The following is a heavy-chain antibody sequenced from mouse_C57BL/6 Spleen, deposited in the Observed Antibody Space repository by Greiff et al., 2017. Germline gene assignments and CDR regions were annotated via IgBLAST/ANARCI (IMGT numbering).Heavy chain of an antibody. CDR1: GYTFTSYW. Sequence: VQLQQPGAELVKPWASVKVSCKASGYTFTSYWMHWVKPRPGQGLEWIGRIPPSDSDTNYHQQFKGKATVTVDKSYSTAYMQLSSLTSEDSAVYYCAIVDSSGYLDYWGQGTTLTVSS. J-gene: IGHJ2*01. CDR2: IPPSDSDT. V-gene: IGHV1-74*01. CDR3: AIVDSSGYLDY. D-gene: IGHD3-2*02.